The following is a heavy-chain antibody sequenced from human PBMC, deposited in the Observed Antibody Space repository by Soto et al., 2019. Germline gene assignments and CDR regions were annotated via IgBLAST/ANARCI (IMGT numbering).Heavy chain of an antibody. CDR1: GGSISSYN. CDR2: IYYSGST. CDR3: ARNVFVGFGMDV. V-gene: IGHV4-59*01. D-gene: IGHD3-16*01. Sequence: SETLSLTCTVSGGSISSYNWSWIRQPPGKGLEWIGYIYYSGSTNYNPSLKSRVTISVDTSKNQFSLKPSSVTAADTAVYYCARNVFVGFGMDVWGQGTTVTVSS. J-gene: IGHJ6*02.